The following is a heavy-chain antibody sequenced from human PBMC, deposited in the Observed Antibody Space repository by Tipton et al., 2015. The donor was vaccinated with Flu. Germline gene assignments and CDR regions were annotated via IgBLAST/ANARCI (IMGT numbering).Heavy chain of an antibody. J-gene: IGHJ4*02. Sequence: RSLRLSCAASGFTFSSYGMHWVRQAPGKGLEWVAVIWYDGSNKYYADSVKGRFTISRDNSKNTLYLQMNSLRAEDTAVYYCAKPQAKGNPFDYWGQGTLVTVSS. CDR1: GFTFSSYG. V-gene: IGHV3-33*06. D-gene: IGHD4-23*01. CDR2: IWYDGSNK. CDR3: AKPQAKGNPFDY.